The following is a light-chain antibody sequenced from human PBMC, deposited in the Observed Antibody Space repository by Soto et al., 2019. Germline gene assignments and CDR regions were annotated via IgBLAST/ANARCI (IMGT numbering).Light chain of an antibody. CDR2: HAS. CDR3: QQYHDWPPIT. J-gene: IGKJ5*01. Sequence: EIVLTQSPVTVSVSPGESVTLSCRASQSVTRSLAWHQQIPGQAPRLLVFHASVRATGIPARFTGSGSGTEFSLTISNLQSEDFAIYFCQQYHDWPPITFGQGTRLEMK. V-gene: IGKV3-15*01. CDR1: QSVTRS.